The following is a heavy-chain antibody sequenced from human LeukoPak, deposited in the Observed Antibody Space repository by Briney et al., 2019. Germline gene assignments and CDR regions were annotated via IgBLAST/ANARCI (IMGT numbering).Heavy chain of an antibody. CDR1: GFTFSSYA. V-gene: IGHV3-30-3*01. J-gene: IGHJ4*02. Sequence: GGSLRLSCAASGFTFSSYAMHWVRQAPGKGLEWVAVISYDGSNKYYADSVKGRFTISRDNSKNTLYLQMNSLRAEDTAVCYCARGLVVYWGQGTLVTVSS. CDR3: ARGLVVY. CDR2: ISYDGSNK.